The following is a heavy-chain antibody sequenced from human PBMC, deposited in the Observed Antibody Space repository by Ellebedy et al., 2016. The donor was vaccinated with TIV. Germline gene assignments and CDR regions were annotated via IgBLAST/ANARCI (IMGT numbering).Heavy chain of an antibody. CDR3: AKGRGGGSDSSAPRYYFDY. V-gene: IGHV3-23*01. CDR2: ISGRGTST. J-gene: IGHJ4*02. D-gene: IGHD3-22*01. Sequence: PGGSLRLSCAASGFTFATYAMSWVRQAPGKGLEWVSTISGRGTSTYYADSVKGRFSISRDNSKKTLYLQMNSLRAEDTAVYYCAKGRGGGSDSSAPRYYFDYWGLGTLVTVSS. CDR1: GFTFATYA.